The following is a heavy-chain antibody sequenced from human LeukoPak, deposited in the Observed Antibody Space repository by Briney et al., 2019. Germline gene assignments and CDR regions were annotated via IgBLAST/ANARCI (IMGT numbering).Heavy chain of an antibody. CDR2: IYHSGST. J-gene: IGHJ5*02. CDR1: GGSISSGSYY. CDR3: AREMAWRKAFDP. D-gene: IGHD5-24*01. Sequence: SQTLSLTCTVSGGSISSGSYYWSWIRQPPGKGLEWIGYIYHSGSTYYNPSLKSRVTISVDRSKNQFSLKLSSVTAADTAVYYCAREMAWRKAFDPWGQGTLVTVSS. V-gene: IGHV4-30-2*01.